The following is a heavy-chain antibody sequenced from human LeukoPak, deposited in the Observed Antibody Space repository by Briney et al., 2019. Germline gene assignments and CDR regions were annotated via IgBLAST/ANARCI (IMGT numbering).Heavy chain of an antibody. CDR3: ARASYGGNGRYYGMDV. Sequence: SETLSLTCTVPGGSISSGGYYWSWIRQHPGKGLEWIGHIYYSGSTDYSPSLKSQVTISVDTPKNQFSLKLSSVSAADTAVYYCARASYGGNGRYYGMDVWGQGTTVTVSS. V-gene: IGHV4-31*01. CDR1: GGSISSGGYY. J-gene: IGHJ6*02. CDR2: IYYSGST. D-gene: IGHD4-23*01.